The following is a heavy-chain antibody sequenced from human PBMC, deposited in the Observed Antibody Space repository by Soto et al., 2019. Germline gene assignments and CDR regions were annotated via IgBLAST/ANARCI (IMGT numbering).Heavy chain of an antibody. CDR2: VFSSVSA. Sequence: TPSETLSLPCIVSGVSVRSYTWSWVRQPANKGLEWIGRVFSSVSATYNPSLKSRVSITMDTPENRISLKLDSVTAADAGVYYCARDGMTTGDTWGPGTAVTVSS. V-gene: IGHV4-4*07. CDR3: ARDGMTTGDT. D-gene: IGHD2-21*02. CDR1: GVSVRSYT. J-gene: IGHJ4*02.